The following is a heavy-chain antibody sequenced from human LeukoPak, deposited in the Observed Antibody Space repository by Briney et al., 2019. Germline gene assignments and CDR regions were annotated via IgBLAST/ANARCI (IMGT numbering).Heavy chain of an antibody. CDR3: ARASGSYYYDSSGYYSIDI. Sequence: ASVKVSCKAAGYTFTGYYMHWVRQAPGQGLEWMGGINPNRGVTNYAQEFQSRVTMTRDTYISTAYMELSRLRCDDTAVYYCARASGSYYYDSSGYYSIDIWGQGSMVTVYS. D-gene: IGHD3-22*01. V-gene: IGHV1-2*02. CDR1: GYTFTGYY. CDR2: INPNRGVT. J-gene: IGHJ3*02.